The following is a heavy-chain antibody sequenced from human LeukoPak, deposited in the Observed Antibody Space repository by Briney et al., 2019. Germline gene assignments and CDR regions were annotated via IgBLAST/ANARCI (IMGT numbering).Heavy chain of an antibody. CDR3: SRDGGFWSAYPLDY. D-gene: IGHD3-3*01. V-gene: IGHV3-48*02. J-gene: IGHJ4*02. CDR1: GFTVSDHY. CDR2: ISTTSSNI. Sequence: GGSLRLSCVASGFTVSDHYIDWVRQAPGKGLEWVSYISTTSSNIYYADSVEGRFTISRDNAKNLLYLQMDSLRDEDTAVYYCSRDGGFWSAYPLDYWGQGTLVTVSA.